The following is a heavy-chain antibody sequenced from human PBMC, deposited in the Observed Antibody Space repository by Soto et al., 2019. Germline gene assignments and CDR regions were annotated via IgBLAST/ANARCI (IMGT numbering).Heavy chain of an antibody. V-gene: IGHV2-5*02. CDR3: AHLTTGGFYFDY. J-gene: IGHJ4*02. CDR2: IYWDDAK. CDR1: GFSLRTSGVG. D-gene: IGHD4-17*01. Sequence: QITLKESGPTLVKPTQTLTLTCTFSGFSLRTSGVGVGWIRQPPGKALEWLALIYWDDAKRYSPSLKSRLTTTKDTSKNLVVLRMTNMDPVDTATYYCAHLTTGGFYFDYWGQGTLVTVSS.